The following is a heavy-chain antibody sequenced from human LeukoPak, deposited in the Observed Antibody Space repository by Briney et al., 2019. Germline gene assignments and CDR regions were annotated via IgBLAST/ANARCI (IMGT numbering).Heavy chain of an antibody. CDR2: INSDGSST. V-gene: IGHV3-74*01. J-gene: IGHJ4*02. CDR1: GFTLDDYT. Sequence: GGSLRLSCAASGFTLDDYTMHWVRQAPGKGLVWVSRINSDGSSTSYADSVKGRFTISRDNAKNTLYLQMNSLRAEDTAVYYCARDRKVVPAATVDYWGQGTLVTVSS. CDR3: ARDRKVVPAATVDY. D-gene: IGHD2-2*01.